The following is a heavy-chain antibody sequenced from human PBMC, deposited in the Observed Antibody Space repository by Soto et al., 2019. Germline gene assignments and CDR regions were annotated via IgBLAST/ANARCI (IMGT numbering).Heavy chain of an antibody. Sequence: GGSLRLSCEVSGFPFSDHCMDWVRQAPGKGLEWVGRSRNKANSFSTAYAPSVKGRFTISRDDSKSSLYLQMNSLKTDDTAVYYCTRIAYNYGPGDYWGQGTLVTVSS. D-gene: IGHD2-21*01. CDR1: GFPFSDHC. CDR3: TRIAYNYGPGDY. CDR2: SRNKANSFST. V-gene: IGHV3-72*01. J-gene: IGHJ4*02.